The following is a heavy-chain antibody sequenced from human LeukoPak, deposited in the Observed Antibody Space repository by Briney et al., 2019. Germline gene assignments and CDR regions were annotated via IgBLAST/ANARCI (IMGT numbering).Heavy chain of an antibody. D-gene: IGHD3-22*01. J-gene: IGHJ3*02. CDR2: ISSTSSYI. V-gene: IGHV3-21*01. Sequence: GGSLRLSCAASGFTFSSYSMNWVRQAPGKGLAWVSSISSTSSYIYYADSLKGRFTISRDNAKNSLYLQKNSLRAEDTAVYYCARDGADSSGYWDAFDIWGQGTMVTVSS. CDR1: GFTFSSYS. CDR3: ARDGADSSGYWDAFDI.